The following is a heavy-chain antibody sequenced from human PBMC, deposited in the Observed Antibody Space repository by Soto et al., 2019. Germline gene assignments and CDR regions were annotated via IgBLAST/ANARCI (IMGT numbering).Heavy chain of an antibody. J-gene: IGHJ4*01. CDR2: VKSKNDGGTT. CDR1: GFTFSNYA. D-gene: IGHD2-21*01. V-gene: IGHV3-15*07. CDR3: TTASYIPPIIVRFDY. Sequence: PGGSLRLSCAASGFTFSNYAVNWVRQAPGKGLEWVGRVKSKNDGGTTDFAAPVKGRFAISRDDSKNMVYLEMNSLQTEDTAIIYFTTASYIPPIIVRFDYGGHGTLVTVPS.